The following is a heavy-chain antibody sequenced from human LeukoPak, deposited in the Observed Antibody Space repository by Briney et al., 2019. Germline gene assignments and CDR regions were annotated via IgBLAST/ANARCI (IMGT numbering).Heavy chain of an antibody. J-gene: IGHJ4*02. D-gene: IGHD1-20*01. CDR1: GFTVSSNY. CDR2: IYYSGST. CDR3: ARDVTGTLDY. Sequence: GSLRLSCAASGFTVSSNYMSWVRQAPGKGLEWIGYIYYSGSTNYNPSLKSRVTISVDTSKNQFSLKLSSVTAADTAVYYCARDVTGTLDYWGQGTLVTVSS. V-gene: IGHV4-59*02.